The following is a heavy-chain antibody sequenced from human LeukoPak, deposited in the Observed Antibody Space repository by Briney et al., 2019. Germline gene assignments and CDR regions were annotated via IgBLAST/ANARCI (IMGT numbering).Heavy chain of an antibody. CDR2: INPNSGGT. Sequence: ASVKVSCKASGYTFTGYYMHWVRQAPGQGLEWMGWINPNSGGTNYAQKFQGRVTMTRDTSTSTVYMELSSLRSEDTAVYYCARARYYFDYWGQGTLVTVSS. CDR3: ARARYYFDY. CDR1: GYTFTGYY. J-gene: IGHJ4*02. V-gene: IGHV1-2*02.